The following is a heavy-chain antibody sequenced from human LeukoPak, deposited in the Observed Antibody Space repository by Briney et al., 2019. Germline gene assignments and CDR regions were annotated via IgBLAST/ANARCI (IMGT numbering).Heavy chain of an antibody. V-gene: IGHV3-21*01. CDR1: GGSFSGYY. D-gene: IGHD6-19*01. CDR3: ATGYTSGTRIDY. Sequence: PSETLSLTCAVYGGSFSGYYWSWIRQAPGKGLEWVSAISSSSSDIYYTDSVKGRFTISRDNANNFLYLQVSSLRAEDTAVYYCATGYTSGTRIDYWGQGTLVSVSS. CDR2: ISSSSSDI. J-gene: IGHJ4*02.